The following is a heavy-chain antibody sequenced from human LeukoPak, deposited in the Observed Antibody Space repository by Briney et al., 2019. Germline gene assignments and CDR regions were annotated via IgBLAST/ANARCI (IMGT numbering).Heavy chain of an antibody. CDR1: GYTFTSYG. J-gene: IGHJ2*01. Sequence: GASVKVSCKASGYTFTSYGISWVRQAPGQGLEWMGWISAYNGNTNYAQKLQGRVTMTTDTSTSTAYMELRSLRSDDTAVYYCARLTSPSIRNWYFDLWGRGTLVTVSS. CDR2: ISAYNGNT. D-gene: IGHD3-9*01. CDR3: ARLTSPSIRNWYFDL. V-gene: IGHV1-18*01.